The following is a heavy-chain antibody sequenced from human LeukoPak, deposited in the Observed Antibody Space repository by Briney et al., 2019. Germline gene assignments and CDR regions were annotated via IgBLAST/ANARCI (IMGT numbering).Heavy chain of an antibody. CDR2: ISSTGGNT. Sequence: PWRSLRLSCAASGFTFSSYAMNWVRQAPGKGLEWVSFISSTGGNTDYADSVKGRFTISRDNSKNTLYLQMSSLRADDTAVYYCAKDTTHSGSYSDFDLWGRGTLVTVSS. D-gene: IGHD1-26*01. V-gene: IGHV3-23*01. J-gene: IGHJ2*01. CDR3: AKDTTHSGSYSDFDL. CDR1: GFTFSSYA.